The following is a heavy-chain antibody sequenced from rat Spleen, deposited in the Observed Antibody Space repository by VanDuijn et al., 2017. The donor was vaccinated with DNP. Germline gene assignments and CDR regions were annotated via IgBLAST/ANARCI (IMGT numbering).Heavy chain of an antibody. Sequence: EVKFVESGGGLVQPGRSLKLSCAASGFTFSDYAMAWVRQAPKKGLEWVATISYDGSSTYYRDSVKGRFTVSRDNAKSTLYLQMDSLRSEDTATYYCTIDYFSASFDYWGQGVMVTVSS. CDR3: TIDYFSASFDY. V-gene: IGHV5-7*01. CDR1: GFTFSDYA. D-gene: IGHD1-6*01. J-gene: IGHJ2*01. CDR2: ISYDGSST.